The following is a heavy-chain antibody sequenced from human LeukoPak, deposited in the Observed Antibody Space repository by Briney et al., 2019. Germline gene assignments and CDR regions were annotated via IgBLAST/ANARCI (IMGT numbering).Heavy chain of an antibody. CDR2: ISYDGSNE. V-gene: IGHV3-30-3*01. J-gene: IGHJ4*02. CDR1: GFAFSRYA. D-gene: IGHD3-10*01. CDR3: ARVGYYSSGPFSYFDY. Sequence: GGSLRLSCAASGFAFSRYAMHWVRQAPGKGLEWVAVISYDGSNEYYAESVKGRFTISRDSSENTLYLEMNSLRVEDTAVYYCARVGYYSSGPFSYFDYWGQGTLVTVSS.